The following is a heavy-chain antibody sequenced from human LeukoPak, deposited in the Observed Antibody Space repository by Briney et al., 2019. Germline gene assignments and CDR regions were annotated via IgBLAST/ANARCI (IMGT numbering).Heavy chain of an antibody. Sequence: GGSLRLSCAASGFTFSDYYMSWIRQAPGKGLEWVSYISSSGSYTNYADSVKGRFTISRDNAKNSLYLQMNSLRAEDTAVYYCARDATAAGRFDPWGQGTLVTVSP. CDR1: GFTFSDYY. J-gene: IGHJ5*02. CDR2: ISSSGSYT. V-gene: IGHV3-11*06. D-gene: IGHD6-13*01. CDR3: ARDATAAGRFDP.